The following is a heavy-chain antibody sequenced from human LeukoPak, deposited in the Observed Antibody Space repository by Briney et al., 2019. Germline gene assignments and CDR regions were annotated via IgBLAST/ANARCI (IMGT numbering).Heavy chain of an antibody. V-gene: IGHV4-59*12. CDR3: ARGSSDWYFDY. CDR2: IYYSGST. J-gene: IGHJ4*02. Sequence: PSETLSLTCTVSGGSISSYYWSWIRQPPGKGLEWIGDIYYSGSTNYNPSLKSRVTISVDTSKNQFSLKLSSVTAADTAVYHCARGSSDWYFDYWGQGTLVTVSS. CDR1: GGSISSYY. D-gene: IGHD6-19*01.